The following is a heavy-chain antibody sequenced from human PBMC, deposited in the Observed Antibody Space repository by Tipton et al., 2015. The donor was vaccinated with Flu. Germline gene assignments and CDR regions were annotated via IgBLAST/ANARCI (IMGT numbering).Heavy chain of an antibody. D-gene: IGHD3-3*01. CDR2: IYTSGST. Sequence: LRLSCTVSGGSISSYYWSWIRQPAGKGLEWIGRIYTSGSTNCNPSLKSRVTMSVDTSKNQFSLKLSSVTAADTAVYYCARELPPAYYDFWSGYLLDAFDIWGQGTMVTVSS. V-gene: IGHV4-4*07. CDR3: ARELPPAYYDFWSGYLLDAFDI. J-gene: IGHJ3*02. CDR1: GGSISSYY.